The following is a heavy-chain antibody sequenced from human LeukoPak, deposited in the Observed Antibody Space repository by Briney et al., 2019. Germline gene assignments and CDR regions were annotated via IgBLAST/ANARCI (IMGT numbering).Heavy chain of an antibody. V-gene: IGHV4-38-2*02. D-gene: IGHD3-10*01. Sequence: SETLSLTCTVSGYSISGGYYWGWIRQPPGKGLEWIGSISHSGSTYYNPSLKSRVTISVDTSKNQFSLKLSSVTAADTAVYYCAREPPDYYGSGASNWYFNLWGRGTLVTVSS. CDR2: ISHSGST. J-gene: IGHJ2*01. CDR3: AREPPDYYGSGASNWYFNL. CDR1: GYSISGGYY.